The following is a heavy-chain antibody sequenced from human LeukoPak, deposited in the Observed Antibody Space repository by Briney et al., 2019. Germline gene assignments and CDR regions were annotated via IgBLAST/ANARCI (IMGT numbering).Heavy chain of an antibody. Sequence: SVKVSCKASGGTFSSYAISWVRQAPGQGLEWMGGIIPIFGTANYAQKFQGRVTITTDESTSTAYMELSSLRSEDTAVYYCASSYYYDSSGNYYYYYMGVWGKGTTVTVSS. CDR2: IIPIFGTA. D-gene: IGHD3-22*01. J-gene: IGHJ6*03. V-gene: IGHV1-69*05. CDR1: GGTFSSYA. CDR3: ASSYYYDSSGNYYYYYMGV.